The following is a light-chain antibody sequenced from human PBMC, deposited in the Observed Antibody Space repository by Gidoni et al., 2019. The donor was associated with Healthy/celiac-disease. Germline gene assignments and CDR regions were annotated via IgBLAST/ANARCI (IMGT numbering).Light chain of an antibody. V-gene: IGKV3-11*01. CDR2: DAS. J-gene: IGKJ4*01. Sequence: EIVLTQSPATLSWSPGERATLSCRASQSVRNYLAWYQQKRGQSPRLLIHDASSRATGIPARFSGSGSGTDFTLTISSLEPEDFATYYCQQRSDWPLTFGGGTKVEIK. CDR1: QSVRNY. CDR3: QQRSDWPLT.